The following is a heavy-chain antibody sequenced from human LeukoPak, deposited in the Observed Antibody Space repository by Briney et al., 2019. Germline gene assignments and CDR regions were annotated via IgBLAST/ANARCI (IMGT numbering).Heavy chain of an antibody. CDR3: AREYSSSSVNAFDN. J-gene: IGHJ3*02. CDR1: GGSISSYY. D-gene: IGHD6-6*01. Sequence: SETLSLTCTVSGGSISSYYWSWIRQPPGKGLEWIGYIYYSGSTNYNPSLKSRVTISVDTSKNQFSLKLSSVTAADTAVYYCAREYSSSSVNAFDNWGQGTMVTVSS. V-gene: IGHV4-59*01. CDR2: IYYSGST.